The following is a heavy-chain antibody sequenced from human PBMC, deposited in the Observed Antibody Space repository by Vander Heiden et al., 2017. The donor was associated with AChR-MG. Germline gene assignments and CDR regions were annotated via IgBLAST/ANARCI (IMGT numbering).Heavy chain of an antibody. V-gene: IGHV5-10-1*03. CDR2: IDPSDSYT. CDR1: GYSFTSDW. Sequence: EVQLVQSGAEVQKRGEPLRIPRKGSGYSFTSDWISWVRQMPGKGLEWMGRIDPSDSYTNYSPSFQGHVTISADKSISTAYLQWSSLKASDTAMYYCARHVPYYYDSSGYPSTNYYYYGMDVWGQGTTVTVSS. CDR3: ARHVPYYYDSSGYPSTNYYYYGMDV. D-gene: IGHD3-22*01. J-gene: IGHJ6*02.